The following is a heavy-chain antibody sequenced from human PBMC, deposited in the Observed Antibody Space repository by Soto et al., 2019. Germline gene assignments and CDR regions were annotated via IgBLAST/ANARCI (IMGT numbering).Heavy chain of an antibody. Sequence: VGSLRLSCVVSGLTFSRAGMHWVRQAPGKGLEWVAVISDDGNTEYYGDSVKGRFTIFRDNSKNTLYLQMNSLRVEDTAVYYCAKDKGKRYFDYWGQGILVTVSS. CDR3: AKDKGKRYFDY. J-gene: IGHJ4*02. CDR1: GLTFSRAG. V-gene: IGHV3-30*18. CDR2: ISDDGNTE.